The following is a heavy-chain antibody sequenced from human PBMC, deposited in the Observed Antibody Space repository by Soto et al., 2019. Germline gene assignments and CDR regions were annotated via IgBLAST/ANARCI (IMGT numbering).Heavy chain of an antibody. CDR2: VYHSGGT. D-gene: IGHD6-19*01. CDR3: XRENRQWMAFDY. CDR1: GGSIGTHY. J-gene: IGHJ4*02. V-gene: IGHV4-59*11. Sequence: SETLSLTCTVSGGSIGTHYWSWIRQPPGKQLEWIGYVYHSGGTTYNPSLKSRVTISVDTSKNQFSLKLNSVTAADTXVYXXXRENRQWMAFDYWGPGTXVTVSS.